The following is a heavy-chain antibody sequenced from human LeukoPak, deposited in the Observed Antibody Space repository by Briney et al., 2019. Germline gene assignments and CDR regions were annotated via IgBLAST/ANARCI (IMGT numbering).Heavy chain of an antibody. Sequence: SETLSLTCTVSVCSLSSSTYYCGWIRQPPGKGLEWIGNILYSGSTSYNPSLKSRVTMSVDTSKNQFSLKLSYLTARKTMRQYCATGLDRAVGCYVGVWGKGTTVTVSS. D-gene: IGHD5-18*01. CDR3: ATGLDRAVGCYVGV. V-gene: IGHV4-39*01. CDR2: ILYSGST. CDR1: VCSLSSSTYY. J-gene: IGHJ6*03.